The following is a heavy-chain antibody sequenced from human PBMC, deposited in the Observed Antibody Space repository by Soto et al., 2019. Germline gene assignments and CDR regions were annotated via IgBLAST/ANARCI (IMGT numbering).Heavy chain of an antibody. CDR1: GYSFTGYR. CDR3: ARDPNDSSAYYHHYYYGMDV. J-gene: IGHJ6*02. D-gene: IGHD3-22*01. CDR2: LNPQNGDT. V-gene: IGHV1-2*02. Sequence: ASVKVSCKPSGYSFTGYRLHWVRQAPGQGLEWMGWLNPQNGDTSYAQKFRDRVTMTSDTSITTAYMDLSRLTSDDTATYYCARDPNDSSAYYHHYYYGMDVWGQGTTVTAP.